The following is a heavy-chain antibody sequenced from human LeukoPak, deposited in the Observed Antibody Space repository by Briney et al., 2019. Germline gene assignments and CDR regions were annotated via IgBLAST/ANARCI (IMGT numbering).Heavy chain of an antibody. V-gene: IGHV1-18*01. Sequence: ASVTVSCKASGYTFTSFGISWVRQAPGQGLEWMGWISAYNGNTNYAQKLQGRVTMTTDTSTSTAYMEIRSLRSDDTAVYYCTRDLGVETTMIFFDYWGQGSLVTVSS. CDR2: ISAYNGNT. D-gene: IGHD3/OR15-3a*01. CDR1: GYTFTSFG. CDR3: TRDLGVETTMIFFDY. J-gene: IGHJ4*02.